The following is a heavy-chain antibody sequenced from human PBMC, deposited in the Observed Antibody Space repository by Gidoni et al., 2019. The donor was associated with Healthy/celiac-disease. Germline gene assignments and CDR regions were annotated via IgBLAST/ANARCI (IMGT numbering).Heavy chain of an antibody. CDR1: GGSISSYY. CDR2: IYYSGST. CDR3: ARVTRLFYYYMDV. V-gene: IGHV4-59*01. Sequence: QVQLQESGPGLVKPSETLSLTCTVSGGSISSYYWSWIRQPPRKGLEWIGYIYYSGSTNYNPSLKSRVTISVDTSKNQFSLKLSSVTAADTAVYYCARVTRLFYYYMDVWGKGTTVTVSS. J-gene: IGHJ6*03. D-gene: IGHD2-21*01.